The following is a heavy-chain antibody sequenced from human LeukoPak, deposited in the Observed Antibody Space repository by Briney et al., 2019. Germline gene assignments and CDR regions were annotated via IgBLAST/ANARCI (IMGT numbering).Heavy chain of an antibody. CDR3: ARDGANDLFKGGAYFLD. CDR2: ISFDGSSD. V-gene: IGHV3-30-3*01. Sequence: GGSLRLSCAASGFTFSTNAMHWVRQAPGKGLEGMAVISFDGSSDTYADPVEGRFTISRDNSKNTLYLQMNSLRNDDTAVYYCARDGANDLFKGGAYFLDWGQGDLVTVSS. CDR1: GFTFSTNA. D-gene: IGHD4/OR15-4a*01. J-gene: IGHJ1*01.